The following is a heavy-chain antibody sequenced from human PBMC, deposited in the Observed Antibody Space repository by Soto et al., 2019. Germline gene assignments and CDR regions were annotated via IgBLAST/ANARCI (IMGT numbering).Heavy chain of an antibody. V-gene: IGHV3-64*01. J-gene: IGHJ4*02. Sequence: HPGGSLRLSCAASGFTFSSYAMHWVRQAPGKGLEYVSAISSNGGSTYYANSVKGRFTISRDNSKNTLYLQMGSLRAEDMAVYYCARGGSDYYFDYWGQGTLVTVSS. CDR1: GFTFSSYA. D-gene: IGHD2-21*02. CDR2: ISSNGGST. CDR3: ARGGSDYYFDY.